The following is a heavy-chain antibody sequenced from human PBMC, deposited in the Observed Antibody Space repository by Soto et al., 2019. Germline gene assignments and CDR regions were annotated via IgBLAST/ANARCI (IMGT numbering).Heavy chain of an antibody. CDR3: ALPGLLERATVTVDY. J-gene: IGHJ4*02. CDR1: GGTFSSYA. Sequence: QVQLVQSGAEVKKPGSSVKVSCKASGGTFSSYAISWVRQAPGQGLEWMGGIIPIFGAANYAQKFQGSVMTAADEATSTADMEMSSLRAEHTAVYYCALPGLLERATVTVDYWGQGTLVTVSS. CDR2: IIPIFGAA. D-gene: IGHD4-4*01. V-gene: IGHV1-69*12.